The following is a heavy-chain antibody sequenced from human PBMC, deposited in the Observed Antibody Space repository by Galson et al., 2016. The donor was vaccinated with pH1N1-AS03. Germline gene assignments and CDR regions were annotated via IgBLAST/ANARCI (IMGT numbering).Heavy chain of an antibody. D-gene: IGHD2-15*01. CDR3: ARSWPWSHDY. Sequence: SLRLSCAASGFSVRANAMSWVRQAPGKGLEWVASLDGGGDGTHYAGAVRGRFTISRDTSENTVYLQMNSLRDEDTAFYYCARSWPWSHDYWGQGTLVTVSS. V-gene: IGHV3-23*01. J-gene: IGHJ4*02. CDR1: GFSVRANA. CDR2: LDGGGDGT.